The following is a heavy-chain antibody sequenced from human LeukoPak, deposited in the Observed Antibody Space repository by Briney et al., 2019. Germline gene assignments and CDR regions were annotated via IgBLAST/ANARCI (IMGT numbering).Heavy chain of an antibody. CDR3: AKGFSSLATFFDY. V-gene: IGHV3-33*06. CDR1: GFTFSSYG. J-gene: IGHJ4*02. D-gene: IGHD2-2*01. Sequence: GGSLRLSCAASGFTFSSYGMHWIRQAPGKGLEWVAVIWYDGSNKYYADSVKGRFTISRDDSKNTLYLQMNSLRAEDTAVYYCAKGFSSLATFFDYWGQGTLVTVSS. CDR2: IWYDGSNK.